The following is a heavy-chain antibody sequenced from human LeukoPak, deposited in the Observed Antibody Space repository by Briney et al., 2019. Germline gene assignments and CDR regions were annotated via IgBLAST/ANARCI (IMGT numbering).Heavy chain of an antibody. CDR3: AKETPNTGWFDP. CDR1: GYTFNTNY. V-gene: IGHV1-46*02. D-gene: IGHD1-14*01. Sequence: GASVKVSCKASGYTFNTNYIHWVRQAPGQGLEWIGVINPSGDGTSYPQKFQGRVTLARDTSTSTIYMELSSLRSEDTAIYSCAKETPNTGWFDPWGQGTLVTVSS. CDR2: INPSGDGT. J-gene: IGHJ5*02.